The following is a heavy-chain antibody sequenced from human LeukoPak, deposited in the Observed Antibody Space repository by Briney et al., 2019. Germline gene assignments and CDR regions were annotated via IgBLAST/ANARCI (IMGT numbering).Heavy chain of an antibody. CDR2: INHSGST. CDR3: ARLLEVRIAVAGIY. D-gene: IGHD6-19*01. J-gene: IGHJ4*02. Sequence: SETLSLTCAVYGGSFSGYYWSWIRQPPGKGLEWIGEINHSGSTNYNPSLKSRVTISVDTSKNQFSLKLSSVTAADTAVYYCARLLEVRIAVAGIYWGQGALVTVSS. V-gene: IGHV4-34*01. CDR1: GGSFSGYY.